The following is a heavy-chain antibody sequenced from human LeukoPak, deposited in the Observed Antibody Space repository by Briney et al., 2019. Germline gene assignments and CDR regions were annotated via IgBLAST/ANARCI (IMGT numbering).Heavy chain of an antibody. CDR2: IIPIFGTA. Sequence: ASVKVSCKASGYTFTSYGISWVRQAPGQGLEWMGGIIPIFGTANYAQKFQGRVTITTDESTSTAYMELSSLRSEDTAVYYCASTIFGPRRGYYYYYYMDVWGKGTTVTVSS. V-gene: IGHV1-69*05. CDR1: GYTFTSYG. D-gene: IGHD3-3*01. CDR3: ASTIFGPRRGYYYYYYMDV. J-gene: IGHJ6*03.